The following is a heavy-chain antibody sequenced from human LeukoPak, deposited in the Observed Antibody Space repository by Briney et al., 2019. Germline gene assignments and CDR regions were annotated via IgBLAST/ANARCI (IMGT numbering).Heavy chain of an antibody. CDR2: IYYSGST. V-gene: IGHV4-30-4*08. CDR1: GFTFSSYA. D-gene: IGHD2-2*01. J-gene: IGHJ4*02. Sequence: LRLSCAASGFTFSSYAMSWIRQPPGKGLEWVGYIYYSGSTYYNPSLKSRVTISVDTSKNQFSLKLSSVTAADTAVYYCATEAPAARDYWGQGTLVTVSS. CDR3: ATEAPAARDY.